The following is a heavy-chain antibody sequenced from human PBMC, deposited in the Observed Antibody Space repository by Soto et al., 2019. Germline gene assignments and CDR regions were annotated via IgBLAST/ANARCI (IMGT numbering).Heavy chain of an antibody. CDR3: ARVSPALRFLEWSDFDY. CDR1: GSTFGSYV. J-gene: IGHJ4*02. CDR2: ISYDGSNK. V-gene: IGHV3-30-3*01. Sequence: QVQLVESGGGVSQPGGSLRLSCEAPGSTFGSYVIHGVRQPQARGREGVAVISYDGSNKYYADSVKGRFTISRDNSKNTLYLQMNSLRAEDTAVYYCARVSPALRFLEWSDFDYWGQGTLVTVSS. D-gene: IGHD3-3*01.